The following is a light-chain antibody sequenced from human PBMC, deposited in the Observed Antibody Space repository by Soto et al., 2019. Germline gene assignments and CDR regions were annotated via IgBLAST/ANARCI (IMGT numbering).Light chain of an antibody. Sequence: EIVLTQSPGTLSLSPGERATLSCRVSQSVNSNYLAGYQQKPGQAPRLLIYGASSRATGIPDRFSGSGSGTDFTLTISRLEPEDFVVYYCHQYGGSPPYTFGQGTKLEIK. J-gene: IGKJ2*01. V-gene: IGKV3-20*01. CDR3: HQYGGSPPYT. CDR2: GAS. CDR1: QSVNSNY.